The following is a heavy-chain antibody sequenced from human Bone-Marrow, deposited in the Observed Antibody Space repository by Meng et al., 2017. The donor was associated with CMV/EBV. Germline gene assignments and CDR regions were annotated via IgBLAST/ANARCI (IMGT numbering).Heavy chain of an antibody. CDR1: GGSISSSSYY. V-gene: IGHV4-39*01. CDR3: AIAGYSVIGAFDI. CDR2: IYYSGST. D-gene: IGHD2-15*01. J-gene: IGHJ3*02. Sequence: SETLSLTCTVSGGSISSSSYYWGWIRQPPGKGLEWIGSIYYSGSTYYNPSLKSRVTISVDTSKNQFSLKLSSVTAADTAVYYCAIAGYSVIGAFDIWGQGTMVTVS.